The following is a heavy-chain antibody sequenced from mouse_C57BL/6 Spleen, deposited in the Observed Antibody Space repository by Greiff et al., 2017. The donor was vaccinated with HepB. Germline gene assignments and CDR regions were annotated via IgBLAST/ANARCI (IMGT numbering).Heavy chain of an antibody. J-gene: IGHJ1*03. CDR2: IYPGSGST. Sequence: VQLQQPGAELVKPGASVKMSCKASGYTFTSYWITWVKQRPGQGLEWIGDIYPGSGSTNYNEKLKSKATLTVDTSSSTADMQLSSLTSAYSAVYYCAKPYGSSYDWYFDVWGTGTTVTVSS. CDR3: AKPYGSSYDWYFDV. D-gene: IGHD1-1*01. CDR1: GYTFTSYW. V-gene: IGHV1-55*01.